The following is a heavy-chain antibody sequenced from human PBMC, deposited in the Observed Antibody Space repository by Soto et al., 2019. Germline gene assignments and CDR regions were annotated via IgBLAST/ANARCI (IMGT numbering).Heavy chain of an antibody. V-gene: IGHV1-69*13. J-gene: IGHJ6*02. CDR3: AWGSLAAVAHNDYYGMDV. CDR1: GGTFSSYA. D-gene: IGHD6-19*01. Sequence: SVKVSCKASGGTFSSYAISWVRQAPGQGLEWMGGLIPIFGTANYVQKFQGRVTITADGSAGTAYMVLSSLRSEDPAVYYCAWGSLAAVAHNDYYGMDVWGQGTTVTVAS. CDR2: LIPIFGTA.